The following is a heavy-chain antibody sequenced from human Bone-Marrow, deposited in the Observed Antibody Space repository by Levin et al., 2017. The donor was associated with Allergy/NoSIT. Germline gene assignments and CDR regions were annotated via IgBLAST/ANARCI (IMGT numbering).Heavy chain of an antibody. Sequence: PGGSLRLSCAASGFTFNTFGMHWVRQAPGKGLEWVALISYNGRNDYYADSVKGRFTISRDNSKNTLYLQMNSLRAEDTAVYYCAKARRPLQWRVVSLDYWGQGTLVTVSS. J-gene: IGHJ4*02. CDR2: ISYNGRND. CDR1: GFTFNTFG. CDR3: AKARRPLQWRVVSLDY. V-gene: IGHV3-30*18. D-gene: IGHD6-19*01.